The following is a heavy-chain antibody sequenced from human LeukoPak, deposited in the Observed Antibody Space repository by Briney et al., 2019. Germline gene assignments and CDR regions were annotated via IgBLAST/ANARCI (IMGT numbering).Heavy chain of an antibody. Sequence: SQTLSLTCTVSGGSISSGSYYWSWIRQPAGKGLEWIGRNYTSGSTNYNPSLKSRVTISVDTSKNQFSLKLSSVTAADTAVYYCARVPPYYDILSFDIWGQGTMVTVSS. D-gene: IGHD3-9*01. CDR1: GGSISSGSYY. J-gene: IGHJ3*02. CDR3: ARVPPYYDILSFDI. CDR2: NYTSGST. V-gene: IGHV4-61*02.